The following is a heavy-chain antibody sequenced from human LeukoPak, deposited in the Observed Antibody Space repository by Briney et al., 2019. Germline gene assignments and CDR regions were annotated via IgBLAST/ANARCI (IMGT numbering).Heavy chain of an antibody. CDR3: ARHLYYGSGSYLSAFDI. CDR2: IYPGASDT. J-gene: IGHJ3*02. D-gene: IGHD3-10*01. CDR1: GXSITNYW. V-gene: IGHV5-51*01. Sequence: GESLKISCKGSGXSITNYWIGWVRQMPGKGLEWMGIIYPGASDTRYSPSFQGQVTISADKSISTAYLQWSSLKASDTAMYYCARHLYYGSGSYLSAFDIWGQGTMVTVSS.